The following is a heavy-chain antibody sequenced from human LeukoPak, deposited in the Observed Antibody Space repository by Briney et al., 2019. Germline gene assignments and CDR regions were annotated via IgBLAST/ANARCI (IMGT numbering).Heavy chain of an antibody. J-gene: IGHJ4*02. Sequence: GASVKVSCKASGYTFTSYGISWVRQAPGQGLEWMGWINPNSGGTNYAQKFQGRVTMTRDTSISTAYMELSRLRSDDTAVYYCARSYYDFWSGYRPDYWGQGTLVTVSS. CDR2: INPNSGGT. CDR3: ARSYYDFWSGYRPDY. V-gene: IGHV1-2*02. CDR1: GYTFTSYG. D-gene: IGHD3-3*01.